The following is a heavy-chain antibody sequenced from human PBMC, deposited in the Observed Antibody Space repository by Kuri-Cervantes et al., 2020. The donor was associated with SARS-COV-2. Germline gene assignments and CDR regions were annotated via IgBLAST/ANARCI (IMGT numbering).Heavy chain of an antibody. Sequence: GGSLRLSCAASGFTFSNAWMSWVRQAPGKGLEWVGFIRSKAYGGTTEYAASVKGRFTISRDDSKSIAYLQMNSLKTEDTAVYYCTRDDFWSGVADYWGQGTLVTVSS. J-gene: IGHJ4*02. CDR1: GFTFSNAW. CDR2: IRSKAYGGTT. CDR3: TRDDFWSGVADY. D-gene: IGHD3-3*01. V-gene: IGHV3-49*04.